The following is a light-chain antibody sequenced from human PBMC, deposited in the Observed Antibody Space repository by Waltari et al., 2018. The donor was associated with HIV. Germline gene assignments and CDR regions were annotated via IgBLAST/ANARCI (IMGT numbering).Light chain of an antibody. CDR3: SSYTSSSTVV. V-gene: IGLV2-14*01. CDR2: EVS. Sequence: QSALTQPASVSGSPGQSITISCTGTSSDVGGYNYVSWYQQHPGKAPNLMISEVSNRPSGVSNRFSGSKSGNTASLTISGLQAEDEADYYCSSYTSSSTVVFGGGTKLTVL. J-gene: IGLJ2*01. CDR1: SSDVGGYNY.